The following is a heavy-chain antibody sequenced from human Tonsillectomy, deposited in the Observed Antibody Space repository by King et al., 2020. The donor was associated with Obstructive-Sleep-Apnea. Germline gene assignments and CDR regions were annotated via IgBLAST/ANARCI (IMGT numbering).Heavy chain of an antibody. Sequence: VQLVESGGGVVQPGRSLRLSCAASGFTFSSYAMHWVRQAPGKGLEWVAVISYDGINKYYADSVKGRFTISRDNSKNTLYLQMNSLGAEDTAVYYCAKVVGPTIGGWFDPWGQGTLVTVSS. V-gene: IGHV3-30-3*01. J-gene: IGHJ5*02. CDR1: GFTFSSYA. CDR3: AKVVGPTIGGWFDP. D-gene: IGHD1-26*01. CDR2: ISYDGINK.